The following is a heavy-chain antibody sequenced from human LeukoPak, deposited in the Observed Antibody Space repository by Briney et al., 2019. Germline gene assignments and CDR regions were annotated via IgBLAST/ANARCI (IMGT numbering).Heavy chain of an antibody. V-gene: IGHV3-48*02. CDR1: GFTFTSYS. CDR3: ARDSDYGGNDFDY. CDR2: ISNSGRII. Sequence: GGSLRLSCVASGFTFTSYSMNWVRQAPGKGLEWVSYISNSGRIIYYADSVKGRFTISRGNAKNSLFLQMNSLRDEDTALYYCARDSDYGGNDFDYRGQGTLVTVSS. J-gene: IGHJ4*02. D-gene: IGHD4-23*01.